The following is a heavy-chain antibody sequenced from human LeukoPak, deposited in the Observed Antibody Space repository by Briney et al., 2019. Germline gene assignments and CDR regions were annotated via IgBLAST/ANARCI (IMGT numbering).Heavy chain of an antibody. Sequence: GASVKVSCKASGYTFTSYGISWVRQAPGQGLEWMGWISADNGRTKSAQKFQARVTMTTDISTSTVYMELGSLRSDDTAVYYCARDYYSNYLDTFDIWGQGTMVTVSS. V-gene: IGHV1-18*01. CDR1: GYTFTSYG. CDR3: ARDYYSNYLDTFDI. CDR2: ISADNGRT. D-gene: IGHD4-11*01. J-gene: IGHJ3*02.